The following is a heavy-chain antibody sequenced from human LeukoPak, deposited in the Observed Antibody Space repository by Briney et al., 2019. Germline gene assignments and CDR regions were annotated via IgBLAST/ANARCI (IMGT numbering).Heavy chain of an antibody. CDR3: ARVNYGSGSSTFDY. CDR1: GVSISRSRYY. J-gene: IGHJ4*02. V-gene: IGHV4-39*01. Sequence: PSETLSLTCTVSGVSISRSRYYGGGVRQPGGKGVEWIVIISSRGTTYDNPSLKRRVTISVDTSKNQFPLRLSSVTAADTAVYYCARVNYGSGSSTFDYWGQGALVSVSS. CDR2: ISSRGTT. D-gene: IGHD3-10*01.